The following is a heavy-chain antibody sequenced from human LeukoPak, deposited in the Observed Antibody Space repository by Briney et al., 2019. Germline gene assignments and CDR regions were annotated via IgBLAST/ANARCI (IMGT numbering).Heavy chain of an antibody. CDR1: GYTFTSYY. D-gene: IGHD4-17*01. CDR2: INPSGGST. CDR3: ARDRATVTSRWSLFDY. J-gene: IGHJ4*02. V-gene: IGHV1-46*01. Sequence: ASVKVSCKASGYTFTSYYMHWVRQAPGQGLEWMGIINPSGGSTSYAQKFQGRVTMTRDTSTRTVYMELSSLRSEDTAVYYCARDRATVTSRWSLFDYWGQGTLVTVSS.